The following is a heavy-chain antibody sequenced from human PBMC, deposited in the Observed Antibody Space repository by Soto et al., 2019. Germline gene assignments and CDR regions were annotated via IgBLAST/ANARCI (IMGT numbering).Heavy chain of an antibody. CDR2: MNPNSGNT. Sequence: GASVKVSCKASGYTFTSYDINWVRQATGQGLEWMGWMNPNSGNTGYAQKFQGRVTMTRNTSISTAYMELSSLRSEDTAVYYCARGRRGGDCSSTSCYTWKGWFDPWGQGTLVTVSS. V-gene: IGHV1-8*01. CDR1: GYTFTSYD. CDR3: ARGRRGGDCSSTSCYTWKGWFDP. D-gene: IGHD2-2*02. J-gene: IGHJ5*02.